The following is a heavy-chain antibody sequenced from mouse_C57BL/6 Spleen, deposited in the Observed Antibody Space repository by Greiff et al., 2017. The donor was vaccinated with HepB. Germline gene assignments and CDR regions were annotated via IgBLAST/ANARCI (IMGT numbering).Heavy chain of an antibody. CDR2: IYPRSGNT. J-gene: IGHJ4*01. Sequence: VKLVESGAELARPGASVKLSCKASGYTFTSYGISWVKQRTGQGLEWIGEIYPRSGNTYYNEKFKGKATLTADKSSSTAYMELRSLTSEDSAVYFCAIYYGNAMDYWGQGTSVTVSS. D-gene: IGHD2-1*01. CDR3: AIYYGNAMDY. CDR1: GYTFTSYG. V-gene: IGHV1-81*01.